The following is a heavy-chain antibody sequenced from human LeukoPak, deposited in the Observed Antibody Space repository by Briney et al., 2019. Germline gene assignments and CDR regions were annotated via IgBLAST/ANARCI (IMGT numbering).Heavy chain of an antibody. J-gene: IGHJ5*02. V-gene: IGHV3-74*01. Sequence: GGSLRLSCAASKFSFSSYWMHWVRQAPGKGLVWVSRINSDGSRTNYADSVKGRFTISRDNAKNTLYLQMSSLRAEDTAVYYCAKDFRYSSSWYREDWFDPWGQGTLVTVSS. CDR1: KFSFSSYW. CDR2: INSDGSRT. CDR3: AKDFRYSSSWYREDWFDP. D-gene: IGHD6-13*01.